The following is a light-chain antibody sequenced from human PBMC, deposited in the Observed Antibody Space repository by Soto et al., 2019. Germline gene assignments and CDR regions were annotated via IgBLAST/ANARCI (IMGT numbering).Light chain of an antibody. J-gene: IGKJ5*01. CDR2: DAS. CDR3: QQRHMWPIT. CDR1: QSIRTD. Sequence: DIVMTQSPATLSVSPGERATLSCRASQSIRTDLAWYQQKSGQGPRLLIYDASTRATGIPARFSGSGSGTEFTLTISSLQSEDFAVYYCQQRHMWPITFGQGTRLEIK. V-gene: IGKV3D-15*01.